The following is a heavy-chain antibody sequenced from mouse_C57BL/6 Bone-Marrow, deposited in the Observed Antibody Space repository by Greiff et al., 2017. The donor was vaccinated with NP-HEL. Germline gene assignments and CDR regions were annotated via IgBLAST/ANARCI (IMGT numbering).Heavy chain of an antibody. D-gene: IGHD2-5*01. CDR2: IYPGSGST. J-gene: IGHJ1*03. CDR3: ARLYYSNYYWYFDV. CDR1: GYTFTSYW. Sequence: QVQLQQSGAELVKPGASVKMSCKASGYTFTSYWITWVKQRPGQGLEWIGDIYPGSGSTNYNEKFKSKATLTVDTSSSTAYMQLSSLTSEDSAVYYCARLYYSNYYWYFDVWGTGTTVTVSS. V-gene: IGHV1-55*01.